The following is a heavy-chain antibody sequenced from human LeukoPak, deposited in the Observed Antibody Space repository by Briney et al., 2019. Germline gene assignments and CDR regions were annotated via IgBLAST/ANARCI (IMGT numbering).Heavy chain of an antibody. CDR3: AGGRGYIIDY. V-gene: IGHV3-53*01. CDR1: GFTVSLNF. D-gene: IGHD5-18*01. J-gene: IGHJ4*02. Sequence: PGGSLRLSCAASGFTVSLNFMNWFRQAPGTGLEWVSIIHPDGVTHYSDSVKGRFTISRDNSNNILYLQMNGLRAEDTAVYSCAGGRGYIIDYWGQGTLVTVSS. CDR2: IHPDGVT.